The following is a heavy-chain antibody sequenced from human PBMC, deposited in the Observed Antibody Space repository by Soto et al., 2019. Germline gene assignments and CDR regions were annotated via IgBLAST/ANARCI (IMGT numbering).Heavy chain of an antibody. CDR2: IYYSGST. V-gene: IGHV4-59*01. D-gene: IGHD2-15*01. CDR1: GGSISSYY. Sequence: KTSETLSLTCTVSGGSISSYYWSWIRQPPGKGLEWIGYIYYSGSTNYNPSLKSRVTISVDTSKNQFSLKLSSVTAADTAVYYCARVLYCSGGSCYSSDPYFDYWGQGTLVTVSS. J-gene: IGHJ4*02. CDR3: ARVLYCSGGSCYSSDPYFDY.